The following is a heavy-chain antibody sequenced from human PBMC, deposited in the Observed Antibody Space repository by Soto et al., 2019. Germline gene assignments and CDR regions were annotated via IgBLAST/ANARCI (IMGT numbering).Heavy chain of an antibody. J-gene: IGHJ4*02. D-gene: IGHD6-19*01. CDR2: IWYDGSNK. CDR3: ARDREQWLVGYYFDY. CDR1: GFTFSSYG. Sequence: GGSLRLSCAASGFTFSSYGMHWVRQAPGKGLEWVAVIWYDGSNKYYADSVKGRFTISRDNSKDTLDLQMNSLRAEDTAVYYCARDREQWLVGYYFDYWGQGTLVTVSS. V-gene: IGHV3-33*01.